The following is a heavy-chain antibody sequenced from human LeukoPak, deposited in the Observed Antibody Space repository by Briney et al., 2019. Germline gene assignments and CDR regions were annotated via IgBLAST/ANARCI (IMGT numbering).Heavy chain of an antibody. V-gene: IGHV4-39*01. J-gene: IGHJ6*03. CDR3: ARSGVCGYSSGYYGGDYYYMDV. D-gene: IGHD6-19*01. CDR1: GGSISSAGYY. Sequence: PSETLSLTCTVSGGSISSAGYYWVWIRQAPGKGLEWIGSINYSGSTYYNPSLKSRVTAFVDASKNQFSLELRSVTAADTAVYYCARSGVCGYSSGYYGGDYYYMDVWAKGTTVTVSS. CDR2: INYSGST.